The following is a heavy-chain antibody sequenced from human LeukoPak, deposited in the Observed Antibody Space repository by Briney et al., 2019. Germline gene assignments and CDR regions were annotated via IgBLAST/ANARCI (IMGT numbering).Heavy chain of an antibody. CDR1: GYTFTSYD. CDR3: ARGHVFTITDYYGMDV. V-gene: IGHV1-8*01. J-gene: IGHJ6*02. CDR2: MNPNSGNT. Sequence: ASVXVSYKASGYTFTSYDINWVRQATGQGLEWMGWMNPNSGNTGYAQKFQGRVTMTRNTSISTVYMELSSLRSEDTAVYYCARGHVFTITDYYGMDVWGQGTTVTVSS. D-gene: IGHD5-12*01.